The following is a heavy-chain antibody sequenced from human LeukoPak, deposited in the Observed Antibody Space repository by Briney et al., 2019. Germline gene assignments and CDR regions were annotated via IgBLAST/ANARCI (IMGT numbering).Heavy chain of an antibody. J-gene: IGHJ4*02. D-gene: IGHD6-6*01. CDR1: GFSFSSYG. V-gene: IGHV3-30*02. CDR2: IRSDGSNK. Sequence: GGSLRLSCAGSGFSFSSYGMHWVRQAPGKGLEWMAFIRSDGSNKYYADSVKGRFTISRDNSKNTLYLQMNSLRAEDTAVYYCASVRQTSYFDYWGQGTLVTVSS. CDR3: ASVRQTSYFDY.